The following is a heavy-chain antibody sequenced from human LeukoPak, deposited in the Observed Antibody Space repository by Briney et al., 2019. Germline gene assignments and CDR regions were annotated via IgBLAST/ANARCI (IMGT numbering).Heavy chain of an antibody. CDR2: IIPIFGTA. J-gene: IGHJ4*02. D-gene: IGHD3-22*01. V-gene: IGHV1-69*13. CDR1: GGTFSSYA. Sequence: SVKVSCKASGGTFSSYAISWVRQAPGQGLEWMGGIIPIFGTANYAQKFQGRVTITADESTSTAYMELSSLRSEDTAVYYCARATRTPYDSSGYVYDYWGQGTLVTVSS. CDR3: ARATRTPYDSSGYVYDY.